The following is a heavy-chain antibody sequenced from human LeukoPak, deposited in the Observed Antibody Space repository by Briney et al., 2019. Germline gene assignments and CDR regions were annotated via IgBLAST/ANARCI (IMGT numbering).Heavy chain of an antibody. J-gene: IGHJ3*02. Sequence: GGSLRLSCAASGFTFSSYSINWVRQAPGKGLEWVSSIDSSSSYIYYADSVKGRFTISRDNAKNSLFLQMNSLRVEDTAVYYCARPGIAGTMGYGAFDIWGQGTRVTVSS. CDR2: IDSSSSYI. D-gene: IGHD1-7*01. CDR1: GFTFSSYS. V-gene: IGHV3-21*01. CDR3: ARPGIAGTMGYGAFDI.